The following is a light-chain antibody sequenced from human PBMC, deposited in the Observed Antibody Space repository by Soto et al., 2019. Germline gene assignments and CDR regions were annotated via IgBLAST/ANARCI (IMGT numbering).Light chain of an antibody. V-gene: IGLV2-14*01. J-gene: IGLJ3*02. Sequence: QSVLTQPASVSGSPGQSITISCTGTSSDVAGYNYVSWYQHYPGKAPKLMIYEVSNRPSGVSNRFSGSKSGNTASLTISGLQAEDEADYYCTSYTSSSTRVFGGGTPLTVL. CDR1: SSDVAGYNY. CDR3: TSYTSSSTRV. CDR2: EVS.